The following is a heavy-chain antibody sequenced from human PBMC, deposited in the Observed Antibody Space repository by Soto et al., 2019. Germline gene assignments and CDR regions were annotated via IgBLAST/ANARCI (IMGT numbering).Heavy chain of an antibody. CDR3: AKDLPVWSIVYYFDY. CDR1: GFTFSSYA. CDR2: ISDSGSST. D-gene: IGHD3-10*01. J-gene: IGHJ4*02. Sequence: GGSLRLSCAASGFTFSSYAMSWVRRAPGKGLEWVSAISDSGSSTYYADYVKGRFTISRDNSNNTLFLQMTSLRADDTAVYYCAKDLPVWSIVYYFDYWGQGALVTVSS. V-gene: IGHV3-23*01.